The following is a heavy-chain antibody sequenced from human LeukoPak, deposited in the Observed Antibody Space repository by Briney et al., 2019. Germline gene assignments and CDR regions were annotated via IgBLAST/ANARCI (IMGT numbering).Heavy chain of an antibody. CDR3: VRAMDV. Sequence: GGSLRLSCAASGFSVGNNYMSWVRQAPGQGLEWVANIKQDGSEKYYVDSVKGRFTISRDNAKNSLYLQMNSLRVEDTAVYYCVRAMDVWGQGTTVTVSS. J-gene: IGHJ6*02. V-gene: IGHV3-7*03. CDR1: GFSVGNNY. CDR2: IKQDGSEK.